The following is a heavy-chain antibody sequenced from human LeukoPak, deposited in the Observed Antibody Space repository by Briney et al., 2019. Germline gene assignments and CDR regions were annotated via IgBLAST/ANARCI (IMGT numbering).Heavy chain of an antibody. CDR3: ARDEERDIVVVPAAADY. Sequence: GGSLRLSCAASGFTFSSYAMGWVRQAPGKGLEWVSTISGGGNSTYYADSVKGRFTISRDNSKNTLYLQMNSLRAEDTAVYYCARDEERDIVVVPAAADYWGQGTLVTVSS. V-gene: IGHV3-23*01. D-gene: IGHD2-2*01. CDR2: ISGGGNST. CDR1: GFTFSSYA. J-gene: IGHJ4*02.